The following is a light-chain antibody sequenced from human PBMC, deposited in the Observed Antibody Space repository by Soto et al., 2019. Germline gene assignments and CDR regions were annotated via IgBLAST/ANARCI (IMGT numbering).Light chain of an antibody. V-gene: IGLV2-14*03. CDR2: EVS. J-gene: IGLJ1*01. Sequence: QSVLTQPASVSGSPGQPITISCTGTSRDVGGYNYVSWYQQHPGKAPKLMIYEVSNRPSGVSNRFSGSKSGSTASLTISGLQAEDEADYYCSSYTSTTTIVVFGTGTKLTVL. CDR1: SRDVGGYNY. CDR3: SSYTSTTTIVV.